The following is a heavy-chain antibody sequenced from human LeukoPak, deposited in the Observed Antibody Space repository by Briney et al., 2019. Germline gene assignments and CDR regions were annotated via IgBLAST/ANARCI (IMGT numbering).Heavy chain of an antibody. V-gene: IGHV3-21*01. CDR1: GFTFSSYS. D-gene: IGHD3-9*01. CDR2: ISSSSSYI. CDR3: ARDRDGGRYFDWILTGPYYYYYMDV. Sequence: PGGSLRLSXAASGFTFSSYSMNWVSQAPGKGLEWVSSISSSSSYIYYADSVKGRFTISRDNAKNSLYLQMNSLRAEDTAVYYCARDRDGGRYFDWILTGPYYYYYMDVWGKGTTVTVSS. J-gene: IGHJ6*03.